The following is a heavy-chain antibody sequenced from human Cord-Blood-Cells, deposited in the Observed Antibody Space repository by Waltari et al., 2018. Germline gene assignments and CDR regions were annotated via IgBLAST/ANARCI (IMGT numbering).Heavy chain of an antibody. D-gene: IGHD3-22*01. Sequence: QVQLQESGPGLVKPSETLSLTCTVSGGSISSYYWSWLRQPPGKVLEWIGYIYYSGGTNYNPALKRRGTISVDTSKNQFSLKLSSVTAADTAVYYCARLSYYDSSDLGTYYYYGMDVWGQGTTVTV. V-gene: IGHV4-59*08. CDR2: IYYSGGT. J-gene: IGHJ6*02. CDR3: ARLSYYDSSDLGTYYYYGMDV. CDR1: GGSISSYY.